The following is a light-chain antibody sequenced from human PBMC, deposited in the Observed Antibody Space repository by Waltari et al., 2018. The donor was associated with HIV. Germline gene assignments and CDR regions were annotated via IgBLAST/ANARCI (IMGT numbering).Light chain of an antibody. J-gene: IGLJ2*01. CDR3: VAWEDGLRGVV. CDR2: RND. CDR1: TSNIGSND. Sequence: SVLTQPPSASGTPGQRVTISCSGGTSNIGSNDVFWYQHLPGAAPKLLIHRNDRRPSGVPDRFSGSTSGNSASVAISGLRSEDEADYYCVAWEDGLRGVVFGGGTRVAVL. V-gene: IGLV1-47*01.